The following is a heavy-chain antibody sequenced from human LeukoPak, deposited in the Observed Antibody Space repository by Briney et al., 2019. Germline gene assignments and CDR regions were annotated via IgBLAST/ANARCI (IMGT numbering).Heavy chain of an antibody. J-gene: IGHJ6*02. CDR1: GGSISSYY. V-gene: IGHV4-59*08. CDR2: FYYSGGT. Sequence: SETLSLTCNVSGGSISSYYWSWIRQPPGKGLEYIGYFYYSGGTNYNPSLTSRVTISVDTSKNQFSLKLSSVTAADTAVYHCARQNTVSYYYGMDVWGQGTTVTVSS. D-gene: IGHD4-11*01. CDR3: ARQNTVSYYYGMDV.